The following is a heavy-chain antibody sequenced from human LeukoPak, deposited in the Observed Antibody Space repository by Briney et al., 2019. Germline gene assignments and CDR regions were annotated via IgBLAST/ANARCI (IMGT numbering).Heavy chain of an antibody. CDR2: INLDGSEK. Sequence: GGSLRLSCAASGFTFSSYWLSWVRQAPGKGLEWVANINLDGSEKYYVDSVKGRFTISRDNAKNSLYLQMNSLRAEDTAVYYCASPPITIFGVVIISRDYWGQGTLVTVSS. D-gene: IGHD3-3*01. CDR3: ASPPITIFGVVIISRDY. CDR1: GFTFSSYW. J-gene: IGHJ4*02. V-gene: IGHV3-7*01.